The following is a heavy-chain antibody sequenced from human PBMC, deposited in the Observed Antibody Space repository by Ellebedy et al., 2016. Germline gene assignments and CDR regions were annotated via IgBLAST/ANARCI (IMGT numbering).Heavy chain of an antibody. CDR1: GFTFSLYG. V-gene: IGHV3-33*01. Sequence: GGSLRLXXAASGFTFSLYGMHWVRQAPGKGLEWVAVIWDDGSHKYYRDSVKGRFTISRDNSTNTLYLQMNNLRAEYTAVYYCARHGSGSSSIDYWGEGTLVTVSS. CDR3: ARHGSGSSSIDY. D-gene: IGHD6-6*01. CDR2: IWDDGSHK. J-gene: IGHJ4*02.